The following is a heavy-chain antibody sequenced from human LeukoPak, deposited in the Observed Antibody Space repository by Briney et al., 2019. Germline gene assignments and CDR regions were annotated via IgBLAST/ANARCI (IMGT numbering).Heavy chain of an antibody. Sequence: PGGSLRLSCAASGFTFSTYAMSWVRQAPGKGLEWVSAISGSGASAYYADSVKGRFTISRDNSKNTLYLQVNSLRAEDTAVYYCAKETAYYFDSSGYPDAFDIWGQGTMVTVSS. J-gene: IGHJ3*02. CDR2: ISGSGASA. CDR3: AKETAYYFDSSGYPDAFDI. D-gene: IGHD3-22*01. V-gene: IGHV3-23*01. CDR1: GFTFSTYA.